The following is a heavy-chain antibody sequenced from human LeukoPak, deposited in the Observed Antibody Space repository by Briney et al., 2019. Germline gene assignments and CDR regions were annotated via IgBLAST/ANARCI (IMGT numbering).Heavy chain of an antibody. CDR3: ARDLRSSGRGPYFDY. CDR1: GYTFTSYG. CDR2: ISAYNGNT. D-gene: IGHD6-19*01. J-gene: IGHJ4*02. V-gene: IGHV1-18*01. Sequence: ASVKVSXKASGYTFTSYGISWVRQAPGQGLEWMGWISAYNGNTNYAQKLQGRVTMTTDTSTSTAYMELRSLRSDDTAVYYCARDLRSSGRGPYFDYWGQGTLVTVSS.